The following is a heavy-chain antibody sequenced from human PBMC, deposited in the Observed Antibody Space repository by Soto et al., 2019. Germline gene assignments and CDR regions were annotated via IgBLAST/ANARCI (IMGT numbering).Heavy chain of an antibody. J-gene: IGHJ4*02. D-gene: IGHD5-18*01. CDR3: VKRREYSYGYFDY. CDR1: GFTFSIYV. Sequence: GGSLRLSCSASGFTFSIYVMHWVRQAPGKGLEYVSAISSNGDNTYYADSVKGRFTISRDNSKNTLYLQMSSLRAEDTAVYYRVKRREYSYGYFDYWGQGTLVTVSS. CDR2: ISSNGDNT. V-gene: IGHV3-64D*06.